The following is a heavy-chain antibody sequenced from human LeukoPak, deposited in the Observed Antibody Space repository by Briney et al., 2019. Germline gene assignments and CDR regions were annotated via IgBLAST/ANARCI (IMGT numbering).Heavy chain of an antibody. Sequence: GGSLRLSCAASGFSLSSFGISWVRQAPGMGLEWVANINQDGNEKYYVDSVKGRFSIFRDNAKTSLYLQMNSLRADDTAVYYCARDRALYDSRRGYYYTEDDYWGQGTLVTVSS. CDR1: GFSLSSFG. J-gene: IGHJ4*02. CDR3: ARDRALYDSRRGYYYTEDDY. D-gene: IGHD3-22*01. V-gene: IGHV3-7*01. CDR2: INQDGNEK.